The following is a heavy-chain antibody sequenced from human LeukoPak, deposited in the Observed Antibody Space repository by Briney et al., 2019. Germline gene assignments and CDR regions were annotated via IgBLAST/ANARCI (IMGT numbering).Heavy chain of an antibody. V-gene: IGHV4-59*08. J-gene: IGHJ4*02. D-gene: IGHD3-22*01. CDR2: VYYTGNT. Sequence: SETLSLTCTVSGDTISSYYWSWIRQPPAKGLEWIGYVYYTGNTNYNPSLKSRVTISVDTSRNQFSLKLSSVTAADTAVYYCANSTITSSGYFDYWGQGTLVTVSS. CDR1: GDTISSYY. CDR3: ANSTITSSGYFDY.